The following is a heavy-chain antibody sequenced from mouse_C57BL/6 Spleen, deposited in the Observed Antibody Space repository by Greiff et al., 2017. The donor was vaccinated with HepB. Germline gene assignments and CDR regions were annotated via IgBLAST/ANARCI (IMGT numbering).Heavy chain of an antibody. D-gene: IGHD6-2*01. CDR1: GYTFTDYY. J-gene: IGHJ2*01. Sequence: VQLQESGAELVRPGASVKLSCKASGYTFTDYYINWVKQRPGQGLEWIARIYPGSGNTYYNEKFKGKATLTAEKSSSTAYMQLSSLTSEDSAVYFCASLVTGDYFDYWGQGTTLTVSS. CDR3: ASLVTGDYFDY. V-gene: IGHV1-76*01. CDR2: IYPGSGNT.